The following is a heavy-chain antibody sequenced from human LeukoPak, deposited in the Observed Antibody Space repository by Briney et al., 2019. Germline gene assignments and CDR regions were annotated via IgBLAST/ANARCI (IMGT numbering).Heavy chain of an antibody. CDR2: ISGGGDKT. CDR3: VKNMVRGVVGFDI. Sequence: GGSLRLSCAASGFTFSTYGMSWVRQAPGKGLEWVWVISGGGDKTYYADSVRGRFTISRDNFKNTLYLQMNSLRAEDTAVYYCVKNMVRGVVGFDIWGQGTMVTVSS. V-gene: IGHV3-23*01. D-gene: IGHD3-10*01. J-gene: IGHJ3*02. CDR1: GFTFSTYG.